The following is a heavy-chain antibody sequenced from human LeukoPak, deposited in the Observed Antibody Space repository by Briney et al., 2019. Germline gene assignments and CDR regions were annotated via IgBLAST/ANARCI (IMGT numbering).Heavy chain of an antibody. CDR1: GGTFSRYA. D-gene: IGHD6-19*01. CDR2: IIPMFGIA. V-gene: IGHV1-69*01. CDR3: ARDRPYTGGWRGFDY. J-gene: IGHJ4*02. Sequence: ASVKVSCKASGGTFSRYAISWVRQAPGLGLEWMGGIIPMFGIANYAQKFQGRVTITADESTSTAYMELSSLRSEDTAVYYCARDRPYTGGWRGFDYWGQGTLVTVSS.